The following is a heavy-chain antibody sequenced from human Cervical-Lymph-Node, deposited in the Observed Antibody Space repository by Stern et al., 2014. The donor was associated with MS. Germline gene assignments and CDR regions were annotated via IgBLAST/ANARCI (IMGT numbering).Heavy chain of an antibody. D-gene: IGHD5-18*01. CDR3: AGGYTFDY. J-gene: IGHJ4*02. Sequence: VQLEESGAEVKKPGASVKVSCKASGYTFTSYYMHWVRQAPEQGLEWMGIIHPNDGSASYAQKFQDRVTMTRDTSTSTLYMELSSLSSEDTAVYYCAGGYTFDYWGQGTLVTVSS. V-gene: IGHV1-46*01. CDR2: IHPNDGSA. CDR1: GYTFTSYY.